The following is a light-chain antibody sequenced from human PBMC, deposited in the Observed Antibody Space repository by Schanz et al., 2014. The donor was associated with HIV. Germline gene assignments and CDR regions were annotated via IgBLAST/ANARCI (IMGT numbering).Light chain of an antibody. CDR2: KAS. V-gene: IGKV1-5*03. CDR1: QSISGW. J-gene: IGKJ2*01. CDR3: QQYNGYLRYT. Sequence: DIQMTQSPSTLSASIGDSVTITCRANQSISGWLAWYQQKPGKAPKLLIYKASYLEGVVPSRFGGSGSGTEFTLTISSLQPDDFATYYCQQYNGYLRYTFGQGTKLEIK.